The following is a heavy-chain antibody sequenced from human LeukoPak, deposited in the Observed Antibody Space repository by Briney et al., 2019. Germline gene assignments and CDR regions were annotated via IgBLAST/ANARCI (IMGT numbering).Heavy chain of an antibody. CDR1: GYTLTELS. D-gene: IGHD3-10*01. J-gene: IGHJ5*02. CDR3: ATDQRYYGSGSYRENWFDP. CDR2: FDPEDGET. V-gene: IGHV1-24*01. Sequence: ASVKVSCKVSGYTLTELSMHWVRQAPGKGLEWMGGFDPEDGETIYAQKFQGRVTMTEDTSTDTAYMELSSLRSEDTAVYYCATDQRYYGSGSYRENWFDPWGQGTLVTVSS.